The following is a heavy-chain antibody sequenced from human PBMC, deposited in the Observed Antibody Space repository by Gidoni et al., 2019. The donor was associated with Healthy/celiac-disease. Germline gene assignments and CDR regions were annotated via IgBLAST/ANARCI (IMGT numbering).Heavy chain of an antibody. CDR1: GFPFSSYA. J-gene: IGHJ4*02. CDR3: AKDGRRRGYFDY. D-gene: IGHD1-1*01. V-gene: IGHV3-23*01. Sequence: EVQLFESGGGLVQPGGSLRLSCPASGFPFSSYAMSWVRQAPGKGREGVSAISGSGGSTYYADSVKGRFTIARDNSKNTLYLQMNSLRAEDTAVYYCAKDGRRRGYFDYWGQGTLVTVSS. CDR2: ISGSGGST.